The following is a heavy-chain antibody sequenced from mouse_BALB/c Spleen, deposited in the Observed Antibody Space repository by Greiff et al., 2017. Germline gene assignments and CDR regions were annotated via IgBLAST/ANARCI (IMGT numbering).Heavy chain of an antibody. CDR3: ARFYYYGFDY. V-gene: IGHV3-6*02. CDR1: GYSITSGYY. CDR2: ISYDGSN. D-gene: IGHD1-1*01. J-gene: IGHJ2*01. Sequence: EVHLVESGPGLVKPSQSLSLTCSVTGYSITSGYYWNWIRQFPGNKLEWMGYISYDGSNNYNPSLKNRISITRDTSKNQFFLKLNSVTTEDTATYYCARFYYYGFDYWGQGTTLTVSS.